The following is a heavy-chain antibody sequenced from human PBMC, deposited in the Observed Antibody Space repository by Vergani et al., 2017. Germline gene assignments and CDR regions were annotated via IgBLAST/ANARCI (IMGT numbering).Heavy chain of an antibody. CDR3: ATDLGSLVGNVDY. Sequence: VQLVQSGAEVKKPGASVKVSCKASGYTFTSYYMHWVRQAPGQGLEWMGLVDPEDGETIYAEKFKGRVTITADTSTDTAYMELSSLRSEDTAVYYCATDLGSLVGNVDYWGQGTLVTVSS. V-gene: IGHV1-69-2*01. CDR1: GYTFTSYY. J-gene: IGHJ4*02. D-gene: IGHD3-10*01. CDR2: VDPEDGET.